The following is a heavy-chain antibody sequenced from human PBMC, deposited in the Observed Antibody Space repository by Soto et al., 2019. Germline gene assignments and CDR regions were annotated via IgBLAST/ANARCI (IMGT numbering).Heavy chain of an antibody. V-gene: IGHV4-59*01. J-gene: IGHJ5*02. CDR2: IYYSGST. CDR1: GGSISSYY. CDR3: ARGKLRYFDWTGPGSWFDP. D-gene: IGHD3-9*01. Sequence: SETLSLTCTVSGGSISSYYWSWIRQPPGKGLEWIGYIYYSGSTNYNPSLKSRVTISVDTSKNQFSLKLSSVTAADTAVYYCARGKLRYFDWTGPGSWFDPWGQGTLVTVSS.